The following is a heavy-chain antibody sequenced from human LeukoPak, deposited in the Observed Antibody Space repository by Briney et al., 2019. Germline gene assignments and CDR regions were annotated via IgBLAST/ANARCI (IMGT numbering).Heavy chain of an antibody. CDR1: GFTFSAYS. J-gene: IGHJ4*02. V-gene: IGHV3-21*01. Sequence: GGSLRLSCAASGFTFSAYSINWVRPAPGKGLEWVSYITTSGSYKYYADSVKGRFSISRDNAKNSLYLQMNSLRAEDTAVYYCARESRDGYNYVDYWGQGALVTVSS. CDR3: ARESRDGYNYVDY. CDR2: ITTSGSYK. D-gene: IGHD5-24*01.